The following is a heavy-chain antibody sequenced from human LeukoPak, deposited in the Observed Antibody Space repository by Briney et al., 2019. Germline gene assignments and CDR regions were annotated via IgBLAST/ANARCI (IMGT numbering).Heavy chain of an antibody. J-gene: IGHJ5*02. CDR2: IYTSGST. CDR3: ARDKTLAYCGGDCYPET. V-gene: IGHV4-61*02. D-gene: IGHD2-21*01. CDR1: GGSISSGSYY. Sequence: PSETLSLTCTVSGGSISSGSYYWSWIRQPAGKGLEWIGRIYTSGSTDYNPSLKSRVTISVGTSKNQFSLKLSSVTAADTAMYYCARDKTLAYCGGDCYPETWGQGALVTVSS.